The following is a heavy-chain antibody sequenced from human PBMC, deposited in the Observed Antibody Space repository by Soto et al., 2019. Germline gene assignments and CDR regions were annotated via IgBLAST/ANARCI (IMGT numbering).Heavy chain of an antibody. J-gene: IGHJ4*02. CDR3: AKDNRIVATIYYFDY. V-gene: IGHV3-23*01. Sequence: GGSLRLSCAASVFTFSSYAMSWVRQAPGKGLEWVSAISGSGGSTYYADSVKGRFTISRDNSKNTLYLQMNSLRAEDTAVYYCAKDNRIVATIYYFDYWGQGTLVTVSS. D-gene: IGHD5-12*01. CDR1: VFTFSSYA. CDR2: ISGSGGST.